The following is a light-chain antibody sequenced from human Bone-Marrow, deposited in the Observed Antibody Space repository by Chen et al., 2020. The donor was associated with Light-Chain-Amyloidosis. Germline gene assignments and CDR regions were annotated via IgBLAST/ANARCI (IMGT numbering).Light chain of an antibody. CDR1: LSVTSSN. CDR3: QVFSNQLGT. Sequence: IVLTQSPGTLSLSPGERATLSCRASLSVTSSNLAWYQQKPGQAPRLLIYAASIRATGIPDRFSGSGSGTEFTLTISSLQPDDFATYYCQVFSNQLGTFGQGTKVEIK. J-gene: IGKJ1*01. CDR2: AAS. V-gene: IGKV3-20*01.